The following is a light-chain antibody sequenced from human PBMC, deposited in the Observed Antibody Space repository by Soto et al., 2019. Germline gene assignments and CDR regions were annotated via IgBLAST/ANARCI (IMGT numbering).Light chain of an antibody. CDR3: QQYGTSPWA. Sequence: EIVLTQFPGTLSLSPGERATLSCRASQSVGRNYVAWYQQKPGHAPRVIIYAASNRASGIPDRFSGSGSGSNCTLTISRLEREDFAVYYCQQYGTSPWAFGQGTTVEIK. J-gene: IGKJ1*01. CDR2: AAS. V-gene: IGKV3-20*01. CDR1: QSVGRNY.